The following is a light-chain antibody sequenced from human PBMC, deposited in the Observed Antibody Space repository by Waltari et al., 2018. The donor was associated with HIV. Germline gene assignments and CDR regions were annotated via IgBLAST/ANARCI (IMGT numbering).Light chain of an antibody. CDR1: YSNIGSNT. J-gene: IGLJ2*01. V-gene: IGLV1-44*01. Sequence: QSVLTQTPSLSGTPGQRVTISCSGGYSNIGSNTVNWYQQFPGTAPRLLIYSNNQRPSGVPDRFSGSKSGTSASLVISELQSQDEADYHCAAWDDSLHVELFGGGTKLTVL. CDR3: AAWDDSLHVEL. CDR2: SNN.